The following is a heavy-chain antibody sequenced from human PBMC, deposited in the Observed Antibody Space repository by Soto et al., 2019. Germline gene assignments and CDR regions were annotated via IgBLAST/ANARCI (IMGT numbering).Heavy chain of an antibody. D-gene: IGHD3-16*01. CDR3: AREITAYWYFDL. CDR2: MNPNSGNT. CDR1: GYTFTSYD. J-gene: IGHJ2*01. Sequence: QVQLVQSGAEVKKPGASVKVSCKASGYTFTSYDINWVRQATGQGLEWMGWMNPNSGNTGYAQKFQGRVTMTRNTSISTAFMELSSLRSEDTAVYYCAREITAYWYFDLWGRGTLVTVSS. V-gene: IGHV1-8*01.